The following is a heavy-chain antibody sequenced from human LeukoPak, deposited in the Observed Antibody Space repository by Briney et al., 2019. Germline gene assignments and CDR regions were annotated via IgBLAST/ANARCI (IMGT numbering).Heavy chain of an antibody. CDR1: GGSISSYY. Sequence: SETLSLTCTVSGGSISSYYWSWIRQPAGKGLEWIGRIYTSGSTNYNPSLKSRVTISVDKSKNQFSLKLSSVTAADTAVYYCARGRDGTGNSLDWFDSWGQGTLVTVSS. CDR3: ARGRDGTGNSLDWFDS. D-gene: IGHD6-13*01. V-gene: IGHV4-4*07. J-gene: IGHJ5*01. CDR2: IYTSGST.